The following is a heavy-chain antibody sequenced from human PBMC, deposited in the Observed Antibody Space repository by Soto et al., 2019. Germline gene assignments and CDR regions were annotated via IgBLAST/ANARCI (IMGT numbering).Heavy chain of an antibody. J-gene: IGHJ4*02. CDR2: INSDGSSK. D-gene: IGHD3-10*01. V-gene: IGHV3-74*01. CDR1: GFTFSSYW. CDR3: ASGVTMVRGGTDY. Sequence: EVQLVESGGGLVQPGGSLRLSCAASGFTFSSYWMHWVRQAPGKGLVWVSRINSDGSSKSYADSVKGRFTNSRDNAKNTLYLQMNSRRAEDTGVYYCASGVTMVRGGTDYWGQGTLVTVSS.